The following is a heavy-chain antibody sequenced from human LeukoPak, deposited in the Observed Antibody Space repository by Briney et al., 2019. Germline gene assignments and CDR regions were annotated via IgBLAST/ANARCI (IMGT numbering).Heavy chain of an antibody. J-gene: IGHJ3*02. CDR1: GGSISSSSYY. CDR2: FFYSVST. CDR3: ARLTVVQHAFDI. D-gene: IGHD1-1*01. V-gene: IGHV4-39*01. Sequence: PSETLSLTCTVSGGSISSSSYYWGWIRQPPGKGLEWIGTFFYSVSTYYNPSVKSRVTISVDTSKNQFSLKLTSVTAADTTVYYCARLTVVQHAFDIWGQGTMVTVSS.